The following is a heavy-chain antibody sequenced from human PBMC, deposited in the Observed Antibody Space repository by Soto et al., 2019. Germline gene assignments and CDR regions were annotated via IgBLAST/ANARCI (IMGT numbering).Heavy chain of an antibody. V-gene: IGHV3-48*01. CDR1: GFTFSSYS. Sequence: GGSLRLSCAASGFTFSSYSMNWVRQAPGKGLEWVSYISSSSSTIYYADSVKGRFTISRDNAKNSLHLQMNSLKAEDTAVYYCARDNLRWSFGDYEYYFDYWGQGTLVTVSS. J-gene: IGHJ4*02. CDR3: ARDNLRWSFGDYEYYFDY. D-gene: IGHD4-17*01. CDR2: ISSSSSTI.